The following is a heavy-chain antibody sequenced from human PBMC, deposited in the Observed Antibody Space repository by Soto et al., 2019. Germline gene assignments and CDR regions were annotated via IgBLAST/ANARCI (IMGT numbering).Heavy chain of an antibody. CDR1: GYTFTSYG. CDR2: ISAYNGNT. CDR3: ARGWAYGDYSGAFDI. V-gene: IGHV1-18*01. D-gene: IGHD4-17*01. Sequence: GASVKVSCKASGYTFTSYGISWVRQAPGQGLEWMGWISAYNGNTNYAQELQGRVTMTTDTSTSTAYMELRSLRSDDTAVYYCARGWAYGDYSGAFDIWGQGTMVTVSS. J-gene: IGHJ3*02.